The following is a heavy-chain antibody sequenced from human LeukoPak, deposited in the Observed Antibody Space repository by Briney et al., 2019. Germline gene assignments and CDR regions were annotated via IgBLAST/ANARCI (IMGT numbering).Heavy chain of an antibody. CDR2: MNPNSGST. CDR1: GYTFTSYD. J-gene: IGHJ4*02. V-gene: IGHV1-8*01. CDR3: ARVPYCSGGSCYYYFDY. Sequence: ASVKVSCKASGYTFTSYDINWVRQATGQGLEWMGWMNPNSGSTGYAQKFQGRVTMTRNTSISTAYMELSSLRSEDTAVYYCARVPYCSGGSCYYYFDYWGQGTLVTVSS. D-gene: IGHD2-15*01.